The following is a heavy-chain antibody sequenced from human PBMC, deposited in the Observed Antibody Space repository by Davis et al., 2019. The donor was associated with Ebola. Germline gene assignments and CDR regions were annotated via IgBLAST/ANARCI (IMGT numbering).Heavy chain of an antibody. J-gene: IGHJ4*02. CDR1: GGSFSGYY. CDR2: IKQDGSEK. D-gene: IGHD3-10*01. Sequence: ETLSLTCAVYGGSFSGYYWSWIRQPPGKGLEWVANIKQDGSEKYYVDSVKGRFTISRDNAKNSLYLQMNSLRAEDTAVYYCARARGITMVRGVILGIYYFDYWGQGTLVTVSS. CDR3: ARARGITMVRGVILGIYYFDY. V-gene: IGHV3-7*03.